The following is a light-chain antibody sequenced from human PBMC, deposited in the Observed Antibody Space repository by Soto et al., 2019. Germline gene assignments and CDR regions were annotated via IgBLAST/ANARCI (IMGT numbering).Light chain of an antibody. J-gene: IGLJ3*02. V-gene: IGLV2-14*01. CDR2: DVS. CDR3: SSYTSSSTL. Sequence: QSALTQPASVSGSPGQSITISCTGTSSDVGGYNYVSWYQQHPGNAPKLVIYDVSNRPSGVSNRFSSSKSGNTASLTISGLQAEDESDYCCSSYTSSSTLFGGGTKLTVL. CDR1: SSDVGGYNY.